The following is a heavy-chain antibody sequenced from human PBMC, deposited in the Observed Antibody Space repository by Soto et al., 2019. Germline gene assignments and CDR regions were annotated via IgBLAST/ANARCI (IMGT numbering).Heavy chain of an antibody. CDR3: ARASGSSYWFDP. V-gene: IGHV1-18*01. CDR1: GFTFTRYG. D-gene: IGHD1-26*01. Sequence: ASVKVSCKASGFTFTRYGISWGGQAPGQGLEWMGWISAYNGNTNYAQKLQGRVTMTTDTSTSTAYMELRSLKSDDTAVYYCARASGSSYWFDPWGQGTLVTVSS. CDR2: ISAYNGNT. J-gene: IGHJ5*02.